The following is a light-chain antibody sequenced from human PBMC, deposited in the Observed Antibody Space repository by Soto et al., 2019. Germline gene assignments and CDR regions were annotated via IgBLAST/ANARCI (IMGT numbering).Light chain of an antibody. V-gene: IGKV3-11*01. Sequence: EVLMTQSPATLSVSPGARVTLSCRASQYVSANLVWYQQKPGQAPRLLIYGAFNRATGIPARFSGSGSGADFTLTISSLEPEDFAVYYCQQRNISPPVTFG. CDR1: QYVSAN. CDR2: GAF. CDR3: QQRNISPPVT. J-gene: IGKJ5*01.